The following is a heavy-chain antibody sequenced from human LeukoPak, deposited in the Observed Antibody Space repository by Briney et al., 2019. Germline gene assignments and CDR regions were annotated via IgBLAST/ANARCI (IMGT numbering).Heavy chain of an antibody. Sequence: PGGSLRLSCAASGFTFSTYEMNWVRHVPGKGLEWVSYISGSGTTLYYADSVKGRFAISRDNTKNSMYLQMNSLRAEDTAVYYCVSAYGGLLDYWGQGTLVTVSS. CDR1: GFTFSTYE. D-gene: IGHD3-16*01. CDR2: ISGSGTTL. J-gene: IGHJ4*02. V-gene: IGHV3-48*03. CDR3: VSAYGGLLDY.